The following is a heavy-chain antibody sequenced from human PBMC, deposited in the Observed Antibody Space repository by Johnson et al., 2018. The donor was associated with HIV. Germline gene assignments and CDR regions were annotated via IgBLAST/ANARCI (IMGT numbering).Heavy chain of an antibody. CDR2: ISYDGSGGTI. D-gene: IGHD6-13*01. V-gene: IGHV3-30*03. Sequence: QVQLVESGGGVVQPGRSLRLSCAASGFTFSSYGMHWVRQAPGKGLEWVAVISYDGSGGTIYSADSVQGRFTISRDKARNSLYLQMNSLRVEDTAVYYCAREPSIAAAGGDGAFDIWGRGTMLTVSS. CDR1: GFTFSSYG. CDR3: AREPSIAAAGGDGAFDI. J-gene: IGHJ3*02.